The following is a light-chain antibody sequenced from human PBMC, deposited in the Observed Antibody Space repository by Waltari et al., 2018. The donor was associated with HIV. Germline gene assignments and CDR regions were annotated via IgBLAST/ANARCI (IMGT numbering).Light chain of an antibody. CDR2: KAS. CDR1: HSFNTW. CDR3: QHYVTFPWT. J-gene: IGKJ1*01. V-gene: IGKV1-5*03. Sequence: DIQMTQSPSTLSASIGDRVTITCRASHSFNTWVAWYQQKPGKAPKLLIYKASTLESGVPSRCSGSESGKEFTLTISNLQPDDFATYYCQHYVTFPWTFGQGTKVEIK.